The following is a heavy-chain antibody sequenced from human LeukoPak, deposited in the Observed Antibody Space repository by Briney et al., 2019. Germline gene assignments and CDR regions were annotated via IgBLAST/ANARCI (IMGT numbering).Heavy chain of an antibody. CDR3: ARHYGP. CDR1: GGSISGSSYY. J-gene: IGHJ4*02. Sequence: SETLSLTCTVSGGSISGSSYYWGWIRQPPGKGLEWIGSIYYSGSTYYNPSLKSRVTISVDTSKNQFSLTLNSVTATDTAVYSCARHYGPWGQGTLVTVSS. D-gene: IGHD3-10*01. CDR2: IYYSGST. V-gene: IGHV4-39*01.